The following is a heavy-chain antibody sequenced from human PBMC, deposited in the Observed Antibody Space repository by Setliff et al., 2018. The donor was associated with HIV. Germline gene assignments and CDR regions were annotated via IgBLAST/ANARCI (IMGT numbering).Heavy chain of an antibody. J-gene: IGHJ4*02. Sequence: SLKISCKGSGYSFSSYWIGWVRQLPGKGLEWMGIIYPADADIKYSPSFQGQVTISVDKSISTAYLQWSGLKASDTAMYYCASRKDYGDHTFDYWGQGTLVTVSS. CDR1: GYSFSSYW. CDR3: ASRKDYGDHTFDY. V-gene: IGHV5-51*01. D-gene: IGHD4-17*01. CDR2: IYPADADI.